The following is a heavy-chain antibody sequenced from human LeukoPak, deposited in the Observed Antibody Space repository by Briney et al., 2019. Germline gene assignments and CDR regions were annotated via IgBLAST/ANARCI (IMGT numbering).Heavy chain of an antibody. J-gene: IGHJ4*02. D-gene: IGHD3-10*01. CDR2: VYYTGNP. CDR1: GTSITTSFW. CDR3: ARLSGTFGGHIRARGVFID. Sequence: SETLSLTCGVSGTSITTSFWWSWVRQSPGKGLEWIGEVYYTGNPNYNPSLLSRVSVSMDKSKNEFSLKLTSMTAADTGVYYCARLSGTFGGHIRARGVFIDWGQGTQVTVSS. V-gene: IGHV4/OR15-8*02.